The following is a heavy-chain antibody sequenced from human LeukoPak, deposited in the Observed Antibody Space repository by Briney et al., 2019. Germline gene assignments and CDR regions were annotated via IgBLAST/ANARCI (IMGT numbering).Heavy chain of an antibody. Sequence: ASVKVSCKASGYTFTGYYMHWVRQAPGQGLEWMGWINPNSGGTYFAQKFEARATLTRDTSINTAYMEMRGLTSDDTAVYYCAKSQYSFGSGATRPLFDYWGQGTLVTVSS. V-gene: IGHV1-2*02. CDR2: INPNSGGT. CDR3: AKSQYSFGSGATRPLFDY. D-gene: IGHD3-10*01. J-gene: IGHJ4*02. CDR1: GYTFTGYY.